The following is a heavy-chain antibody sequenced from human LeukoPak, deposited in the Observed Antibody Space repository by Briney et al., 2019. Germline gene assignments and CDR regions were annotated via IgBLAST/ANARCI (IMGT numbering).Heavy chain of an antibody. CDR1: GFSFSDSV. CDR3: GRVSWDWANYPFDV. J-gene: IGHJ3*01. D-gene: IGHD3/OR15-3a*01. Sequence: GGSLRLSCVASGFSFSDSVIHWVRQAPGKGLGWVAVISHDVKTTYYADSVKGRFTISRDNAKNTLYLQMNSVRAEDTAVYYCGRVSWDWANYPFDVWGQGTKVTVSS. CDR2: ISHDVKTT. V-gene: IGHV3-30*04.